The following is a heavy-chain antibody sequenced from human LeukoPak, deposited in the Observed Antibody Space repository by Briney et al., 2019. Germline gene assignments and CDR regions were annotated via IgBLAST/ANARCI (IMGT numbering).Heavy chain of an antibody. J-gene: IGHJ3*02. CDR2: IYYSGST. V-gene: IGHV4-59*08. D-gene: IGHD6-13*01. CDR3: ARPIHSSSWYAFDI. Sequence: SETLSLTCTVSGGSISSYYWSWIRQPPGKGLEWIGYIYYSGSTNYNPSLKSRVTISVDTSKNQFSLKLSTVTAADTDVYYCARPIHSSSWYAFDIWGKGTMVTVSS. CDR1: GGSISSYY.